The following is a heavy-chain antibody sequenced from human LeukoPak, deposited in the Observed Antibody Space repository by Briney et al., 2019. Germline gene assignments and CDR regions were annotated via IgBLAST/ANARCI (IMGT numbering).Heavy chain of an antibody. CDR1: GFTFRYYG. D-gene: IGHD1-26*01. CDR3: ARDLGSGSNYRYYYGMDV. CDR2: ISTTSSFI. Sequence: PGGSLRLSCAASGFTFRYYGMNWVRQAPGKGLEWVSYISTTSSFIYYADSVKGRFTISRDNAKNSLYLQMNSLRDEDTAVYYCARDLGSGSNYRYYYGMDVWGQGTTVAVSS. J-gene: IGHJ6*02. V-gene: IGHV3-48*02.